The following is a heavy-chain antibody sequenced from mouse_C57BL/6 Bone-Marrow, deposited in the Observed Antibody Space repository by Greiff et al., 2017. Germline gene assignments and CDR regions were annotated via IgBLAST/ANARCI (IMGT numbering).Heavy chain of an antibody. D-gene: IGHD1-1*01. J-gene: IGHJ2*01. Sequence: VQLQQSGAELVRPGASVKLSCTASGFNIKDDYMHWVKQRPEQGLEWIGWIDPENGATEYTSKFQGKATMTADTSSSTAYLQLSSLTSEDTAVYYCSTVPLITTVVATDYFDYWGQGTTLTVSS. V-gene: IGHV14-4*01. CDR2: IDPENGAT. CDR3: STVPLITTVVATDYFDY. CDR1: GFNIKDDY.